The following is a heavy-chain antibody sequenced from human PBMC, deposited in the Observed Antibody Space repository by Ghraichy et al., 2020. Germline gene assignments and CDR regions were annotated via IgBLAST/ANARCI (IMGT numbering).Heavy chain of an antibody. J-gene: IGHJ4*02. V-gene: IGHV3-15*01. CDR1: GFTFANAW. CDR2: ITMRRDGGTI. D-gene: IGHD3-16*01. CDR3: ATGGLGR. Sequence: GGSLRLSCVASGFTFANAWMSWVRQAPGKGLEWVGRITMRRDGGTIEYAAPVKGRFSISRDDSKNTLFLQMSSLKTEDTAVYYCATGGLGRWGQGTLVTVSS.